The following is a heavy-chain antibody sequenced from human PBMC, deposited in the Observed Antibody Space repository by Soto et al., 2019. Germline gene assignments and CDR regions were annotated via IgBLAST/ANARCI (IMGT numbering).Heavy chain of an antibody. CDR2: IIPIFGTT. J-gene: IGHJ1*01. CDR1: GGTFSSYA. V-gene: IGHV1-69*13. Sequence: GASVKVSSKASGGTFSSYAISWVRQAPGQGLEWMGGIIPIFGTTNYAQKFQGRVTITADESMSTVYMELSRLRSEDTAVYYCARHHGSSWYSYFHHWGQGTLVTVSS. D-gene: IGHD6-13*01. CDR3: ARHHGSSWYSYFHH.